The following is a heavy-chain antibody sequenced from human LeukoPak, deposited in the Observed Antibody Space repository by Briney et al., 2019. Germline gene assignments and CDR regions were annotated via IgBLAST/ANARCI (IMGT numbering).Heavy chain of an antibody. CDR1: GFVCRSYA. CDR3: AKGDYWSLENYFDS. Sequence: GGSLRLSCVASGFVCRSYAMTWVRQTPGKGLESVSVITDDEDTYYADSVKGRFTISRDNSQNTVFLQMNSLIVEDTAVYYCAKGDYWSLENYFDSWGQGTLVTVSS. CDR2: ITDDEDT. V-gene: IGHV3-23*01. D-gene: IGHD1-1*01. J-gene: IGHJ4*02.